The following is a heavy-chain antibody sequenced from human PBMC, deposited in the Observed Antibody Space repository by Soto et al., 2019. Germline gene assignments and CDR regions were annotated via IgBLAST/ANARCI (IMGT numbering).Heavy chain of an antibody. CDR2: IYYIGST. J-gene: IGHJ5*02. CDR1: GGSISSGGYY. Sequence: SETLSLTCTVSGGSISSGGYYWSWIRHHPGKGLEWIGYIYYIGSTYYNPSLKSRVTISVDTSKNQFSLKLSSVTAADTAVYYCARAQLGHSYGYGRWFDPWGQGTMVPVYS. V-gene: IGHV4-31*03. CDR3: ARAQLGHSYGYGRWFDP. D-gene: IGHD5-18*01.